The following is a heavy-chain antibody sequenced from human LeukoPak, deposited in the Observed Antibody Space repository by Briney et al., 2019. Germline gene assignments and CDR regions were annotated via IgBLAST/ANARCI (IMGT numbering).Heavy chain of an antibody. J-gene: IGHJ4*02. Sequence: VGSLRLSCVASGFAFSTYAMSWVRQAPGKGLEWVSIINSGGNTYYADSVKGRFTISRDNSKNTLWLQMNSLRAEDTAVYYCAKHSSGWYSFDFWGQGILVTVSS. CDR2: INSGGNT. V-gene: IGHV3-23*01. CDR3: AKHSSGWYSFDF. D-gene: IGHD6-13*01. CDR1: GFAFSTYA.